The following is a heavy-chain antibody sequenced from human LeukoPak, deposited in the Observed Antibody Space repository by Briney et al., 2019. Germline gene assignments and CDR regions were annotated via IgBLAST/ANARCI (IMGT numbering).Heavy chain of an antibody. Sequence: GGSLRLSCAASGFTFSSYSMNWVRQAPGKGLEWVSCISSSSSYIYYADSVKGRFTISRDNAKNSLYLQMNSLRAEDTAVYYCARGEEDIVVVPAAIGGWSDPWGQGTLVTVSS. D-gene: IGHD2-2*01. CDR1: GFTFSSYS. CDR2: ISSSSSYI. V-gene: IGHV3-21*01. CDR3: ARGEEDIVVVPAAIGGWSDP. J-gene: IGHJ5*02.